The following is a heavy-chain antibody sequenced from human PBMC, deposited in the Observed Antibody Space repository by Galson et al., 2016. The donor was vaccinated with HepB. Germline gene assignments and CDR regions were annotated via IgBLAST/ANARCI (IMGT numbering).Heavy chain of an antibody. J-gene: IGHJ5*02. CDR1: GGSVSSSSYQ. CDR2: IYYNGNT. CDR3: VRHREDNWNDPDWFDP. D-gene: IGHD1-20*01. V-gene: IGHV4-39*01. Sequence: SETLSLTCTVSGGSVSSSSYQWGWIRQPPGRGLEWVGSIYYNGNTYYDPSLKSRVTTSVDTSKNQFSLKLRSVTAADTAVYYWVRHREDNWNDPDWFDPWGQGILVSVSS.